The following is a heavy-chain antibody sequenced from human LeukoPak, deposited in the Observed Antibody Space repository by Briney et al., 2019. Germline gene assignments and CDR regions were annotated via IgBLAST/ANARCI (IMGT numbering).Heavy chain of an antibody. J-gene: IGHJ5*02. D-gene: IGHD3-10*01. V-gene: IGHV1-24*01. CDR1: GYTLTELS. CDR3: ARDFYGSGRRGNWFDP. CDR2: FDPEDGET. Sequence: ASVKVSCKVSGYTLTELSMHWVRQAPGKGLEWMGGFDPEDGETIYAQKFQGRVTMTEDTSTDTAYMELRSLRSDDTAVYYCARDFYGSGRRGNWFDPWGQGTLVTVSS.